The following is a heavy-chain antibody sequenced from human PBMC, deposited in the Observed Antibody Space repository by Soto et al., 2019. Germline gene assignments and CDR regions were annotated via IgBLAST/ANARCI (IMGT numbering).Heavy chain of an antibody. D-gene: IGHD5-18*01. V-gene: IGHV5-10-1*01. CDR3: ARQGDTAMVTGWFDP. CDR1: SNW. Sequence: SNWWGWIRQPPGKGLEWMGRIDPSDSYTNYSPSFQGHVTISADKSISTAYLQWSSLKASDTAMYYCARQGDTAMVTGWFDPWGQGTLVTVSS. CDR2: IDPSDSYT. J-gene: IGHJ5*02.